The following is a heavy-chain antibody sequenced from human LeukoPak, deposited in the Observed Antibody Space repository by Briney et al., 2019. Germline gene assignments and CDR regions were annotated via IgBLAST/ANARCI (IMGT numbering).Heavy chain of an antibody. CDR2: FDPEDGET. CDR1: GYTLTELS. J-gene: IGHJ4*02. D-gene: IGHD3-16*01. CDR3: ATGISLGEGSLLNYFDY. Sequence: GASVKVSCKVSGYTLTELSMHWVRQAPGKGLEWMGGFDPEDGETIYAQKFQGRVTMTEDTSTDTAYMELSSLRSEDTAVYYCATGISLGEGSLLNYFDYWGQGTLVTVSS. V-gene: IGHV1-24*01.